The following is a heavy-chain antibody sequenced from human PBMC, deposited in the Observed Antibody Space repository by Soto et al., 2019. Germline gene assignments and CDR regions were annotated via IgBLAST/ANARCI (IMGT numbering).Heavy chain of an antibody. J-gene: IGHJ5*02. V-gene: IGHV1-3*01. CDR1: GYTFTSYA. Sequence: GASVKVSCKASGYTFTSYAMHWVRQAPGQRLEWMGWINAGNGNTKYSQKFQGRVTITRDTSASTAYMELSSLRSEDTAVYYCARDLPQGDYGDYDWASRFDPWGQGTLVTVSS. D-gene: IGHD4-17*01. CDR2: INAGNGNT. CDR3: ARDLPQGDYGDYDWASRFDP.